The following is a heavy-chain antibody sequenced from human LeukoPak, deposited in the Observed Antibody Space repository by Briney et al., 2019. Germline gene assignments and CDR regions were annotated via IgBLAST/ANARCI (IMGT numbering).Heavy chain of an antibody. D-gene: IGHD1-26*01. Sequence: SETLSLTCTVSGGSFNSGANLWSWIRQPPGRDLEWIGYIYNNGVTYYHPSLKSRVTMSLDKSKNQFSLNLRSVTAADTAMYFCARAWAYWGRGILVTVSS. CDR1: GGSFNSGANL. CDR2: IYNNGVT. J-gene: IGHJ4*02. CDR3: ARAWAY. V-gene: IGHV4-30-2*01.